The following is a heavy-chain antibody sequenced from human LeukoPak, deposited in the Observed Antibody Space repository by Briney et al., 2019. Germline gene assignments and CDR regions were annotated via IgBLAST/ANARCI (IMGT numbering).Heavy chain of an antibody. V-gene: IGHV3-30-3*01. J-gene: IGHJ6*02. CDR2: ISYDGSNK. Sequence: SCKASGGTFSSYAMHWVRQAPGKGLEWVAVISYDGSNKYYADSVKGRFTISRDNSKNTLYLQMNSLRAEDTAVYYCARDKIVVVPATRYYYYYYGMDVWGQGTTVTVSS. D-gene: IGHD2-2*01. CDR3: ARDKIVVVPATRYYYYYYGMDV. CDR1: GGTFSSYA.